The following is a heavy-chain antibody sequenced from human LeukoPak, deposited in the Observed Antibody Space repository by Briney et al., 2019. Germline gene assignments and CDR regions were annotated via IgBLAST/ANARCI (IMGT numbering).Heavy chain of an antibody. J-gene: IGHJ4*02. Sequence: SETLSLTCGVSGGSISNTNWWSWVRHPPGQGLEWIGKISLTGLTHYNPSLESRVTVSLDKSKNQLSLNLTSVTAADTAVYYCSRENGAFSPFGYWGQGTLVTVLS. CDR3: SRENGAFSPFGY. V-gene: IGHV4-4*02. CDR1: GGSISNTNW. D-gene: IGHD2-8*01. CDR2: ISLTGLT.